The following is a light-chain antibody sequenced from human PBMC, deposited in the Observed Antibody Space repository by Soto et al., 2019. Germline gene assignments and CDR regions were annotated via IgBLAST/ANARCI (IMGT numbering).Light chain of an antibody. V-gene: IGKV4-1*01. CDR3: QQYYTAPQLT. CDR2: WAS. CDR1: QNILYSSNSKNY. Sequence: DIVMTQSPDSLAVSLGERATINCKSSQNILYSSNSKNYLAWFQQKPGQPPKLLIYWASTRESGVPDRFSGSGSGTDFTLTISSLQAEDVAVYYCQQYYTAPQLTFGGGTKVEIK. J-gene: IGKJ4*01.